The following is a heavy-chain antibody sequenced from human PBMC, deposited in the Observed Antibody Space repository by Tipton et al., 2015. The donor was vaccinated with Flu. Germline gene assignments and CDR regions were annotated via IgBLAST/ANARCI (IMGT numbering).Heavy chain of an antibody. D-gene: IGHD3-22*01. CDR3: ARLRANYYDSSGYSDY. CDR1: GGSISSTYY. CDR2: IYYSGST. J-gene: IGHJ4*02. V-gene: IGHV4-39*07. Sequence: TLSLTCTVSGGSISSTYYWGWIRQPPGKGLEWIGSIYYSGSTYYNPSLKSRVTISVDTSKNQFSLKLSSVTAADTAVYYCARLRANYYDSSGYSDYWGQGTLVTVSS.